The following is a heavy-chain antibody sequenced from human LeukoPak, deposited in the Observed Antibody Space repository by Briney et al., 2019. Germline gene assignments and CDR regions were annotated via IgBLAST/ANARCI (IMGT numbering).Heavy chain of an antibody. CDR3: ARASDPQDWFDP. D-gene: IGHD2-15*01. V-gene: IGHV4-38-2*02. CDR1: GYSISSGYY. Sequence: SETLSLTCTVSGYSISSGYYWGWIRQPPGKGLEWIGSIYHSGSTYYNPSLKSRVTISVDTSKNQFSLKLSSVTAVDTAVYYCARASDPQDWFDPWGQGTLVTVSS. J-gene: IGHJ5*02. CDR2: IYHSGST.